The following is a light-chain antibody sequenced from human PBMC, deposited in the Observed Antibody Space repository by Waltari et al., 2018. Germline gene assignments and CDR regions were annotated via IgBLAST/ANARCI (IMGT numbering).Light chain of an antibody. J-gene: IGKJ1*01. CDR3: QKYGTLPAT. CDR2: ETS. V-gene: IGKV3-20*01. Sequence: EIVLTQSPVTLSLSPGESATLSCRASQSISKYLVWYQQKPGHPPRLLIYETSIRATGIPDRFSGSGSGTDFSLTIRSLEPEDFAVYSCQKYGTLPATFGQGTKVEIK. CDR1: QSISKY.